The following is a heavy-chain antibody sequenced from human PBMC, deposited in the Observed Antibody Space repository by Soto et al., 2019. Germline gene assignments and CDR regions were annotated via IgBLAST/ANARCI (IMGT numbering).Heavy chain of an antibody. J-gene: IGHJ3*02. Sequence: LCGGSTSSRSYYWGWIRQPPGKGLEWIGSIYYSGSTYYNPSLKSRVTISVDTSKSQFSLKLNSVTAADTAVYYCARLGVGATTQWAFDIWGQGTMVSVSS. CDR2: IYYSGST. CDR3: ARLGVGATTQWAFDI. V-gene: IGHV4-39*01. CDR1: GGSTSSRSYY. D-gene: IGHD1-26*01.